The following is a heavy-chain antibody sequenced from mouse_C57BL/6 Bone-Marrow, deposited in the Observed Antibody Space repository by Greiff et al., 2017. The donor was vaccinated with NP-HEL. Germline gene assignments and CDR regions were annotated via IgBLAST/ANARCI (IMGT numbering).Heavy chain of an antibody. J-gene: IGHJ4*01. V-gene: IGHV14-2*01. D-gene: IGHD2-12*01. CDR1: GFNIKAYY. CDR3: ALRRYIYYDAMDY. Sequence: EVKLLESGAELVKPGASVKFSCTASGFNIKAYYMHWVKQRPGKGLEWIGRIYPEDGDTKYAPKFQGKAPLTADKSSNTAYLQLSSLTSVDTAVYYVALRRYIYYDAMDYWGQGTSVTVSS. CDR2: IYPEDGDT.